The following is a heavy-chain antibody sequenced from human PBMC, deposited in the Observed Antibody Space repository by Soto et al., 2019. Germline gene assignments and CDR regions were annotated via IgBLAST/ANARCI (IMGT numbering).Heavy chain of an antibody. J-gene: IGHJ5*02. D-gene: IGHD3-10*01. V-gene: IGHV3-23*01. CDR3: AKNSGWFNT. Sequence: GGSLRLSCAASGFPFGITDMSWVRQAPGKGLEWVSTIDGSGGATHYADSVKGRFTISRDNSKNTVFLQMSSLRADDTAVYYCAKNSGWFNTWGQGTLVTVSS. CDR1: GFPFGITD. CDR2: IDGSGGAT.